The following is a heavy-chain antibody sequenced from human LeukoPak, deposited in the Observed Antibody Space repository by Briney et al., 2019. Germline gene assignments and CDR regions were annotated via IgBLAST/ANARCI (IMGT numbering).Heavy chain of an antibody. V-gene: IGHV3-11*01. D-gene: IGHD3-10*01. J-gene: IGHJ4*02. CDR2: ISSSGSTI. CDR1: GFTFSDYY. Sequence: PGGSLRLSCAASGFTFSDYYMSWIRQARGKGLEWVSYISSSGSTIYYADSVKGRFTISRDNCKNTLYLQMNSLRAEDTAVYYCAKDDGFGDRHYWGQGTLVTVSS. CDR3: AKDDGFGDRHY.